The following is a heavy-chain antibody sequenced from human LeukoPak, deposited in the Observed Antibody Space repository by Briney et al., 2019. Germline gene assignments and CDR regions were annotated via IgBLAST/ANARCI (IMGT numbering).Heavy chain of an antibody. Sequence: GASVKVSCKASGYTFTGYYMHWVRQAPGQGLEWMGWINPNSGGTNYAQKFQGRVTMTRDTSISTAYMELSRLRSDDTAVYYCARQYSSGWYFQYFQHWGQGTLVTVSS. V-gene: IGHV1-2*02. D-gene: IGHD6-19*01. CDR2: INPNSGGT. CDR3: ARQYSSGWYFQYFQH. J-gene: IGHJ1*01. CDR1: GYTFTGYY.